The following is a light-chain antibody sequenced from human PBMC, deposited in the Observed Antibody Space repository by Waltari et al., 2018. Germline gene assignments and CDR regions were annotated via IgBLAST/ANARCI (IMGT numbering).Light chain of an antibody. CDR3: QHYVRLPAT. J-gene: IGKJ1*01. CDR1: QSVGGT. CDR2: GAS. V-gene: IGKV3-20*01. Sequence: EIVLTPAPGTLSLSPGDRATLSCRASQSVGGTLAWYQQKPGQAPRLLLYGASIRAPGTPDRFSGTGSGTDFSLTISRLEPEDFAVYYCQHYVRLPATFGQGTKVEIK.